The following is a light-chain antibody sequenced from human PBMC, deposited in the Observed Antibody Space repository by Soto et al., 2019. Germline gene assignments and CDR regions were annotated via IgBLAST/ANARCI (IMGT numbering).Light chain of an antibody. CDR1: HDITSY. CDR3: QKCDYLPI. Sequence: DIQMTQSPSSLSASVGDRVTITCQASHDITSYLNWYQHKPGKAPKLLIYDASILEAGVPSRFSGNASATHFTFTISCLQPEDLATYYCQKCDYLPIFGPGTTVDFK. J-gene: IGKJ3*01. V-gene: IGKV1-33*01. CDR2: DAS.